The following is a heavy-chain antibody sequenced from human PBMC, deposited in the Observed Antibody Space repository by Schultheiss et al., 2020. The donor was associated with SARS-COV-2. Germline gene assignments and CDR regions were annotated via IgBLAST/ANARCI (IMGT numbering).Heavy chain of an antibody. CDR2: MNPNSGNT. Sequence: ASVKVSCKASGYTFTSYDINWVRQATGQGLEWMGWMNPNSGNTGYAQKFQGRVTMTTDTSTSTAYMELRSLRSDDTAVYYCARDSPVGAGNNDYWGQGTLVTVSS. J-gene: IGHJ4*02. CDR1: GYTFTSYD. D-gene: IGHD1-26*01. CDR3: ARDSPVGAGNNDY. V-gene: IGHV1-8*01.